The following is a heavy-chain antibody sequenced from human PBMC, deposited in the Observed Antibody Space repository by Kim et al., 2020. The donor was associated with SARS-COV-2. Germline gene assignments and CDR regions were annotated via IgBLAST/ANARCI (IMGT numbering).Heavy chain of an antibody. CDR3: AKDDPPNYDILTGLTAGYYYYGMDV. J-gene: IGHJ6*02. D-gene: IGHD3-9*01. V-gene: IGHV3-23*01. Sequence: GGSLRLSCAASGFTFSSYAMSWVRQAPGKGLEWVSAISGSGGSTYYADSVKGRFTISRDNSKNTLYLQMNSLRAEDTAVYYCAKDDPPNYDILTGLTAGYYYYGMDVWGQGTTVTVSS. CDR2: ISGSGGST. CDR1: GFTFSSYA.